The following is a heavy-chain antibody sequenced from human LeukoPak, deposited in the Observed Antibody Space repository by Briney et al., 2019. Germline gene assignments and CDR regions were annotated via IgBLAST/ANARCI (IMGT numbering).Heavy chain of an antibody. D-gene: IGHD3/OR15-3a*01. V-gene: IGHV3-73*01. Sequence: GGSLRLSCAASGFTFSDSPMHWVRQASGKGLEWVGRVRGKANSYATGYAASVKGRFAISRDDSKNTAYLQMNSLIIEDTAVYYCTRQRPRTGTFDYWGQGALVTVSS. CDR1: GFTFSDSP. CDR2: VRGKANSYAT. J-gene: IGHJ4*02. CDR3: TRQRPRTGTFDY.